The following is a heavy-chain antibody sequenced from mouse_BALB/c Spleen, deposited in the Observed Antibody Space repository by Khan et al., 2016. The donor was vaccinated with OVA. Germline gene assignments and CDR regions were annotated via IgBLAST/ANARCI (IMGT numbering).Heavy chain of an antibody. V-gene: IGHV1S134*01. D-gene: IGHD2-14*01. J-gene: IGHJ2*01. CDR2: IYPGNGYT. Sequence: VQLQQSGAELGRPGSSVKLSCKTSGFTFTSYGIKWVKQRPGQGLEWIGYIYPGNGYTVYNEKFQGKATLTSDTSSSTAYMQLRSLTTEDSANYFRAAAYDRNYFYYWGQGTTLTGSS. CDR3: AAAYDRNYFYY. CDR1: GFTFTSYG.